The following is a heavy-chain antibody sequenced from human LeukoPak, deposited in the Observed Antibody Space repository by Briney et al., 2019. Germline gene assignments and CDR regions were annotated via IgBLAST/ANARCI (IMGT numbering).Heavy chain of an antibody. V-gene: IGHV3-74*01. Sequence: GGSLRLSCAASGFTFSSYWMPWVRQAPGKGLVWVSRINSDGSSTSYADSVKGRFTISRDNAKNTLYLQMNSLRAEDTAVYYCARTSKSGNHYYDSSGSMYWGQGTLVTVSS. CDR1: GFTFSSYW. D-gene: IGHD3-22*01. CDR3: ARTSKSGNHYYDSSGSMY. J-gene: IGHJ4*02. CDR2: INSDGSST.